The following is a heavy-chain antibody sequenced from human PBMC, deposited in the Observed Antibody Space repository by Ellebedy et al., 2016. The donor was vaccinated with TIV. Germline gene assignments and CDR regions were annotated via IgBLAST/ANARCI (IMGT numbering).Heavy chain of an antibody. Sequence: GESLKISXAASGFTFSSYWMHWVRQAPGKGLVWVSRINSDGSSTSYADSVKGRFTISRDNAKNTLYLQMNSLRAEDTAVYYCASPIIAAADPYYYYYGMDVWGQGTTVTVSS. CDR1: GFTFSSYW. CDR2: INSDGSST. V-gene: IGHV3-74*01. CDR3: ASPIIAAADPYYYYYGMDV. D-gene: IGHD6-13*01. J-gene: IGHJ6*02.